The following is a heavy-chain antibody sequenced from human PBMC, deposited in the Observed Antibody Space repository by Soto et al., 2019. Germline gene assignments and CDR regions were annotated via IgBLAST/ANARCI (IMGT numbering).Heavy chain of an antibody. D-gene: IGHD2-2*01. CDR1: GFTFDDYA. CDR3: GRGCSITNYYRTFEI. V-gene: IGHV3-9*01. J-gene: IGHJ3*02. Sequence: EVQMVESGGGLVQPGRSLRLSCAASGFTFDDYAMQWVRQVPGKGLEWVSGISSNSGNVLYADSAKGRFTISRDNAKNFLDLQMKSLTPEDTALSYCGRGCSITNYYRTFEIRGQGTMVTVS. CDR2: ISSNSGNV.